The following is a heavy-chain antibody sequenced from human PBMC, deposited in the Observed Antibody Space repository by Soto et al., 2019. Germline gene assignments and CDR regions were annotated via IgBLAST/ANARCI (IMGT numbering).Heavy chain of an antibody. CDR1: GGTFSSYA. CDR3: ASMIGGQRPLQFDY. Sequence: QVQLVQSGAEVKKPGSLVKVSCKASGGTFSSYAISWVRQAPGQGLEWMGGIIPIFGTANYAQKFQGRVTITADESTSTASMELSSLRSEDTAVYYCASMIGGQRPLQFDYWGQGTLVTVSS. V-gene: IGHV1-69*01. J-gene: IGHJ4*02. D-gene: IGHD3-22*01. CDR2: IIPIFGTA.